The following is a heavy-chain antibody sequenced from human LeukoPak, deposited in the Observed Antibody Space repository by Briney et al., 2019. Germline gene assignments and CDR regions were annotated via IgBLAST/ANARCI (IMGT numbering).Heavy chain of an antibody. V-gene: IGHV3-23*01. CDR1: GFTFSNYA. CDR3: AKDSAHPISPLFDH. D-gene: IGHD2/OR15-2a*01. J-gene: IGHJ4*02. Sequence: GGSLRLSCAASGFTFSNYAMSWVRQAPGKGLEWVSAISVSGGGTFYADSVKGRFTISRDNSKNTLYLQMNSLRVDDTGVYYCAKDSAHPISPLFDHWGQGTLVTVSS. CDR2: ISVSGGGT.